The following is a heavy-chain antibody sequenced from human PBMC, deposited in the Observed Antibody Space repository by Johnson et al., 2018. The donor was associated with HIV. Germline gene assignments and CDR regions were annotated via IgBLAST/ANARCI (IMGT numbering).Heavy chain of an antibody. J-gene: IGHJ3*02. CDR1: GFTFSSYD. CDR3: ARGFLVGLPFDI. D-gene: IGHD1-26*01. V-gene: IGHV3-13*01. CDR2: SYSGGST. Sequence: VQLVESGGGLVQPGGSLRLSCAASGFTFSSYDMHWVRQATGKGLEWVSVSYSGGSTYYADYVKGRFTISRDNAKNSLYLQMNSLRAEDTALYYCARGFLVGLPFDIWGQGTMVTVSS.